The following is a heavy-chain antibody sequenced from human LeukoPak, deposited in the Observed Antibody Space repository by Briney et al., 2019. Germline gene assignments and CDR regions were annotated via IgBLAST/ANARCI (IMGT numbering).Heavy chain of an antibody. CDR1: AYTFTSYD. V-gene: IGHV1-8*03. Sequence: SVKVSCKASAYTFTSYDINWVRQATGQGLEWMGWMNPNSGSTGYAQKIQGRVTITRNTSISTAYMELSGLRSEDTAVYYCARGRSTGYPYYFEYWGQGTLVTVSS. CDR2: MNPNSGST. J-gene: IGHJ4*02. CDR3: ARGRSTGYPYYFEY. D-gene: IGHD5-12*01.